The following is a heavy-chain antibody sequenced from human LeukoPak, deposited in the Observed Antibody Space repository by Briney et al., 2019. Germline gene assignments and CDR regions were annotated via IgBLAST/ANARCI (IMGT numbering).Heavy chain of an antibody. CDR2: IWYAESST. V-gene: IGHV3-33*01. D-gene: IGHD6-19*01. CDR3: ARDGSFGRDV. Sequence: PGGSLRLSCAASGFIFNSYGIHRVRQAPGKGLEWVAVIWYAESSTYYTDSVKGRFTISRDNSKKTVYLQMNSLRVEDTGVYYCARDGSFGRDVWGQGTTVTVSS. J-gene: IGHJ6*02. CDR1: GFIFNSYG.